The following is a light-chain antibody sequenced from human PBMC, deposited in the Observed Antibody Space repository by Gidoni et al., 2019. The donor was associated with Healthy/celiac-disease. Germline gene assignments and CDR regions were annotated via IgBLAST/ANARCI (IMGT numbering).Light chain of an antibody. CDR3: QQRSNWFT. J-gene: IGKJ4*01. V-gene: IGKV3-11*01. CDR1: QSVSSY. CDR2: DAS. Sequence: DIVLTQSPATLSLSPGERATLSCRASQSVSSYLAWYQQKPGQAPRLLIYDASNRATGIPARFSGSGSGTDFTLTISSLEPEDVAVYYCQQRSNWFTFGGGTKVEIK.